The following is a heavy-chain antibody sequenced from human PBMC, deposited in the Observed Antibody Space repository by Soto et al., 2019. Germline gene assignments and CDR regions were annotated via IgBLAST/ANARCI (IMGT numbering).Heavy chain of an antibody. CDR1: GGSLTSGPYS. V-gene: IGHV4-30-2*01. CDR2: IFPSGTT. CDR3: ARGREFDS. Sequence: QLQLRESGSRLVKPSQTLSLTCAVSGGSLTSGPYSWNWIRQPPGKGLEWIGYIFPSGTTYYNPSLKSRVSISIDVSKNQFSLNLRSLTAADTAVYYCARGREFDSWGQGTLVTVSS. J-gene: IGHJ4*02.